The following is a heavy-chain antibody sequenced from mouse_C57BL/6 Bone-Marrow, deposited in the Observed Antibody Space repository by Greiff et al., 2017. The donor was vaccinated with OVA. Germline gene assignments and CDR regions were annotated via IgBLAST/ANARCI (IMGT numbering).Heavy chain of an antibody. CDR3: ARSPPYYYGSRNYFDY. CDR1: GFNIKDYY. CDR2: IDPEDGET. J-gene: IGHJ2*01. V-gene: IGHV14-2*01. Sequence: EVQRVESGAELVKPGASVKLSCTASGFNIKDYYMHWVKQRTEQGLEWIGRIDPEDGETKYAPKFQGKASITADTSSNTAYLQLSSLTSEDTAVYYCARSPPYYYGSRNYFDYWGQGTTLTVSS. D-gene: IGHD1-1*01.